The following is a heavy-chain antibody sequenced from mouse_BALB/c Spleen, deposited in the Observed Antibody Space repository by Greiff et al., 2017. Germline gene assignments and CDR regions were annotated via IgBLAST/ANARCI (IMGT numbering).Heavy chain of an antibody. CDR2: ISTYYGDA. CDR1: GYTFTDYA. D-gene: IGHD5-1*01. J-gene: IGHJ3*01. CDR3: ARSTARTRAWFAY. Sequence: VQLQQSGAELVRPGVSVKISCKGSGYTFTDYAMHWVKQSHAKSLEWIGVISTYYGDASYNQKFKGKATMTVDKSSSTAYMELARLTSEDSAIYYCARSTARTRAWFAYWGQGTLVTVSA. V-gene: IGHV1S137*01.